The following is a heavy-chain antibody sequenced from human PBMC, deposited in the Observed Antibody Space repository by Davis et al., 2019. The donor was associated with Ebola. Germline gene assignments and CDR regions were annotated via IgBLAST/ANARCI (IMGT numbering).Heavy chain of an antibody. Sequence: SETLSLTCAVCGGSFSGYYWSWIRQPPGKGLEWIGEINHSGSTYYNPSLKSRVTISVDTSKNQFSLKLSSVTAADTAVYYCARLRDPIVVVPAAAYYGMDVWGQGTTVTVSS. D-gene: IGHD2-2*01. CDR3: ARLRDPIVVVPAAAYYGMDV. CDR2: INHSGST. V-gene: IGHV4-34*01. CDR1: GGSFSGYY. J-gene: IGHJ6*02.